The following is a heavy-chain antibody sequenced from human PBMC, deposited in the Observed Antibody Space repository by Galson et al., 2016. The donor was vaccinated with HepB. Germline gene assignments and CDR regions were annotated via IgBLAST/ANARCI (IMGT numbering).Heavy chain of an antibody. Sequence: SLRLSCAASGFTFSNFGMHWVRQAPGKGLDWVAFIRYDGSDVYYADSVKGRFTISRDNSKNTLDLQMNSLRAEDTAVYYCAGEVEYSSSQFDYWGQGNLVTVSS. CDR3: AGEVEYSSSQFDY. J-gene: IGHJ4*02. CDR1: GFTFSNFG. CDR2: IRYDGSDV. V-gene: IGHV3-30*02. D-gene: IGHD5-12*01.